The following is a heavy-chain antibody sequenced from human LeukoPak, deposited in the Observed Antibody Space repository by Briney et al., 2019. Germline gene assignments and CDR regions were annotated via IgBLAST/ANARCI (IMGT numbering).Heavy chain of an antibody. CDR2: IWYDGSNK. CDR3: ARYSSGWSLDY. CDR1: GFTFNSYG. V-gene: IGHV3-33*01. J-gene: IGHJ4*02. D-gene: IGHD6-19*01. Sequence: GRSLRLSCAVSGFTFNSYGMHWVRQAPGKGLEWVAVIWYDGSNKYYADSVKGRFTISRDNFKSTLYLQMNSLRAEDTAVYYCARYSSGWSLDYWGQGTLVTVSS.